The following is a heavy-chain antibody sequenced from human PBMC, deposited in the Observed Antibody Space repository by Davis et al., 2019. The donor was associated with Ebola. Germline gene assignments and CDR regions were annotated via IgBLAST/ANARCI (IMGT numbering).Heavy chain of an antibody. CDR1: GFTVSSNY. V-gene: IGHV3-23*01. D-gene: IGHD2-21*01. Sequence: GESLKISCAASGFTVSSNYMSWVRQAPGKGLEWVSAITSSDGSTYCADSVKGRFTISRDNSKNTLYLQMNSLRAEDTAVYYCAKVLQATNILGTTYYYYALDVWGQGTTVTVSS. J-gene: IGHJ6*02. CDR3: AKVLQATNILGTTYYYYALDV. CDR2: ITSSDGST.